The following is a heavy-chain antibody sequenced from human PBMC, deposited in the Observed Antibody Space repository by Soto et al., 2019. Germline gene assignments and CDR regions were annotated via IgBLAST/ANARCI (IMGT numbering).Heavy chain of an antibody. CDR1: GGSTSSDNY. CDR3: AREGGESSDGLYYFDS. Sequence: SETLSLTCTVSGGSTSSDNYWSWIRQPPGKGLEWIGHIYYSGNTDYNPSLKSRLAISIDTSKNQFSMKLSSVTAADTAVYFCAREGGESSDGLYYFDSWGQGSLVT. V-gene: IGHV4-30-4*01. J-gene: IGHJ4*02. D-gene: IGHD3-16*01. CDR2: IYYSGNT.